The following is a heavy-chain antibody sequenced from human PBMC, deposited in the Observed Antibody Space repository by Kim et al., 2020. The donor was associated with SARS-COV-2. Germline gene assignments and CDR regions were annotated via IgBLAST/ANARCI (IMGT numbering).Heavy chain of an antibody. V-gene: IGHV4-30-4*01. D-gene: IGHD7-27*01. CDR1: DDSIRSATYF. CDR3: SRGRDAYKLGNS. CDR2: IHPSGST. J-gene: IGHJ5*02. Sequence: SETLSLTCTVSDDSIRSATYFWVWVRQPPGKGLEWVGHIHPSGSTHFNPSLSSRLTISVDTPKNQFSLKLSSVTAADTTVYYCSRGRDAYKLGNSWGQGTLVPV.